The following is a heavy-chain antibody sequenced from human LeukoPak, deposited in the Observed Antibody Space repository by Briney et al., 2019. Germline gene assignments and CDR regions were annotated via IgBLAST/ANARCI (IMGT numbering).Heavy chain of an antibody. CDR1: GFNFSDSR. J-gene: IGHJ4*02. Sequence: GGSLRLSCVTSGFNFSDSRMTWVRQAPGKGLQWVANVNRDGTEKHFLDSVEGRFTISRDNAKNSLYLQMNSLRAEDTAVYYCATWIQPAIWGQGTQVTVSS. CDR2: VNRDGTEK. D-gene: IGHD5-18*01. CDR3: ATWIQPAI. V-gene: IGHV3-7*02.